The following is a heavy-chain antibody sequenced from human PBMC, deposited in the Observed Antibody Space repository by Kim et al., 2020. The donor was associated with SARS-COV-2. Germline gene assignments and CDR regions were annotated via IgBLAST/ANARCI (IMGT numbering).Heavy chain of an antibody. Sequence: SETLSLTCTVSGGSISSGDYYWSWIRQPPGKGLEWIGYIYYSGSTYYNPSLKSRVTISVDTSKNQFSLKLSSVTAADTAVYYCARGSDYYGSGSYYNSEYFQHWGQGTLVTVSS. D-gene: IGHD3-10*01. V-gene: IGHV4-30-4*01. CDR3: ARGSDYYGSGSYYNSEYFQH. J-gene: IGHJ1*01. CDR1: GGSISSGDYY. CDR2: IYYSGST.